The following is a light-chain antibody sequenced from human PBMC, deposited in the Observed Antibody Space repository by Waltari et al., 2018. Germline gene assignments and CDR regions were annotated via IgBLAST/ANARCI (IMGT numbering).Light chain of an antibody. V-gene: IGKV4-1*01. Sequence: VVTQSSPSLAVSLPEKAAINCHCSQHGFLHTSGNNYLGWYLQKPGHPPQLLIYLASTRASGVPDRFSGSGSGTDFTLNISSVQAEDVGVYYCMQDSNYPWTFGQGTKVEI. J-gene: IGKJ1*01. CDR3: MQDSNYPWT. CDR2: LAS. CDR1: QHGFLHTSGNNY.